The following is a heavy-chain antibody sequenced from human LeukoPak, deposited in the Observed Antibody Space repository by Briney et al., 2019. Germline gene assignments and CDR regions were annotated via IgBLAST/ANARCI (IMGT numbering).Heavy chain of an antibody. Sequence: GGSLRLSCAASGFSFSSYAMSWVRQAPGKGLEWVSAISGSGGSTYYADSVKGRFTISRDNSKNTLYLQMNSLRAEDTAVYYCAKDLIAAAGTGYFQHWGRGTLVTVSS. CDR3: AKDLIAAAGTGYFQH. V-gene: IGHV3-23*01. CDR1: GFSFSSYA. J-gene: IGHJ1*01. D-gene: IGHD6-13*01. CDR2: ISGSGGST.